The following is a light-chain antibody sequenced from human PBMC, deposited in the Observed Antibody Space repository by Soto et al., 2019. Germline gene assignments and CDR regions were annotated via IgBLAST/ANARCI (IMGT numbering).Light chain of an antibody. Sequence: QSVLTQPPSASGSPGLSVTISCPGTSSDVGAYNYVSWYQQLPGKAPKLIIYEVSKRPSGVPDRFSGSKSSNTASLTVSGLQAEDEADYDCTSYASTYSFFYVCGSGTKVTVL. CDR1: SSDVGAYNY. J-gene: IGLJ1*01. CDR3: TSYASTYSFFYV. CDR2: EVS. V-gene: IGLV2-8*01.